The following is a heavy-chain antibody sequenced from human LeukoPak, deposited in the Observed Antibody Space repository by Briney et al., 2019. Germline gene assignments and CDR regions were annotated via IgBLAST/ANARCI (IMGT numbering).Heavy chain of an antibody. J-gene: IGHJ4*02. CDR2: INPDGSAK. Sequence: GGSLRLSCAASGFRFSNYWMTWLRQFPAKGLEWVANINPDGSAKYYLDSVRGRFTISRDNDQASLFLQMNNLRLDDTAVYYCARDPNREDDFWGQGILVTVSS. CDR3: ARDPNREDDF. V-gene: IGHV3-7*01. CDR1: GFRFSNYW. D-gene: IGHD2/OR15-2a*01.